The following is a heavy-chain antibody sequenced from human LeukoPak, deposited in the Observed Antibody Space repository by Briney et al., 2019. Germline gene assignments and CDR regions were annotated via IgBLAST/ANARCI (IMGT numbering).Heavy chain of an antibody. Sequence: EASVKVSCKASGYTFTSYAMNWVRQAPGQGLEWMGWINPNSGDTNYAQKSQGRVTMTRDMPTSTVYMELSSLRSEDTAEYYCARGGLAVATTQNNGFDIWGQGTMVTVSS. V-gene: IGHV1-2*02. CDR3: ARGGLAVATTQNNGFDI. D-gene: IGHD5-12*01. CDR1: GYTFTSYA. J-gene: IGHJ3*02. CDR2: INPNSGDT.